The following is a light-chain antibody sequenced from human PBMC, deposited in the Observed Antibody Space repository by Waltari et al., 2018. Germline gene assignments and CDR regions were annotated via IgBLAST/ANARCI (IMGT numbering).Light chain of an antibody. CDR2: WAS. V-gene: IGKV4-1*01. J-gene: IGKJ2*03. Sequence: DIVMTQSPDSLAVSLGERATINCKSSQSVLYSSNNKNYLAWYQQKPGQPSKLLIYWASTRESGVPDRFSGSGSGTDFTLTISSPQAEDVAVYYCQQYYATPYSFGQGTKLEIK. CDR3: QQYYATPYS. CDR1: QSVLYSSNNKNY.